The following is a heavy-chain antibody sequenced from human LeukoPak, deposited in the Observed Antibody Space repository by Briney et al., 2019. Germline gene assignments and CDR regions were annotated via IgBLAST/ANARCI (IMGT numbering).Heavy chain of an antibody. J-gene: IGHJ4*02. CDR3: AKGNGYSYGRYYFDY. CDR2: INPTGGST. CDR1: GYTFTSYN. D-gene: IGHD5-18*01. V-gene: IGHV1-46*01. Sequence: ASVKVSCKASGYTFTSYNIHWVRQAPGQGLEWMGIINPTGGSTGYAQKFQGRVTMTRDTSTTTVYMEMNSLRAEDTAVYYCAKGNGYSYGRYYFDYWGQGTLVTVSS.